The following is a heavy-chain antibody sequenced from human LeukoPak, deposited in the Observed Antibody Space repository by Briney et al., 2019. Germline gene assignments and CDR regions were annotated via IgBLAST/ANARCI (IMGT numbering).Heavy chain of an antibody. J-gene: IGHJ4*02. D-gene: IGHD4-17*01. CDR2: INPNSGGT. CDR1: GYTFTGYY. CDR3: ASPTSIRTTGYDY. V-gene: IGHV1-2*02. Sequence: GASVKVSCKAPGYTFTGYYMHWVRQAPGQGLEWMGWINPNSGGTNYAQKFQGRVTMTRDTSISTAYMELSRLRSDDTAVYYCASPTSIRTTGYDYWGQGTLVTVSS.